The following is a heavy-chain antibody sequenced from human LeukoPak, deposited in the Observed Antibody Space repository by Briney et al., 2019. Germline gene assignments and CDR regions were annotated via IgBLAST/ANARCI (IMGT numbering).Heavy chain of an antibody. CDR1: GYTFTTSA. J-gene: IGHJ4*02. Sequence: GASVKVSCKASGYTFTTSAMHWVRQAPGQSLEWMGWINAGSGDTKYSQKFQGRVTFTRDTSASTAYMALSSQRFEDTAVYFCARDQSLGSYPDYWGQGTLVTVSS. CDR2: INAGSGDT. D-gene: IGHD3-10*01. CDR3: ARDQSLGSYPDY. V-gene: IGHV1-3*01.